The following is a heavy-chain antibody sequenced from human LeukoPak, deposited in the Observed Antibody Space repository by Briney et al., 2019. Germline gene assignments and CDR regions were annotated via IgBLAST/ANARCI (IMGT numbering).Heavy chain of an antibody. CDR1: GGSISSGGYY. J-gene: IGHJ4*02. Sequence: SQTLSLTCTVSGGSISSGGYYWSWIRQHPGKGLEWIGYIYYSGSTYYNPSLKSRVTISVDTSKNQFSLKLSSVTAADTAVYYCARLIAAAGTGIDYWGQGTLVTVSS. CDR2: IYYSGST. V-gene: IGHV4-31*03. CDR3: ARLIAAAGTGIDY. D-gene: IGHD6-13*01.